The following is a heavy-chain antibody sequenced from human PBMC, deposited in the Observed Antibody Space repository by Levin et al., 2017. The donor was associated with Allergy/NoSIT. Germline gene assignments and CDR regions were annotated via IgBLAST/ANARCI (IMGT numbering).Heavy chain of an antibody. V-gene: IGHV3-7*01. CDR2: FPPSFLSP. Sequence: SLLLSCAASGFTFSSYWMSWVRQAPGPFLYFFSPFPPSFLSPSSSSSLKGRFTISRDNAENSLYLQMNSLRAEDTAVYYCARVRGGASTSTDFDYWGQGTLVTVSS. CDR1: GFTFSSYW. D-gene: IGHD2-2*01. J-gene: IGHJ4*02. CDR3: ARVRGGASTSTDFDY.